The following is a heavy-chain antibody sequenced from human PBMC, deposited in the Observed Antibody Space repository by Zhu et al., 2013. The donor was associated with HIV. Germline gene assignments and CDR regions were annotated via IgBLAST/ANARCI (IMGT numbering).Heavy chain of an antibody. J-gene: IGHJ4*02. CDR1: GYTFTSYG. V-gene: IGHV1-18*04. CDR3: ARAFYPAVAARLLNRILFDY. CDR2: ISAYNGNT. Sequence: QVQLVQSGAEVKKPGASVKVSCKASGYTFTSYGISWVRQAPGQGLEWMGWISAYNGNTNYAQKLQGRVTMTTDTSTSTAYMELRSLRSDDTAVYYCARAFYPAVAARLLNRILFDYWGQGTLVTVSS. D-gene: IGHD6-19*01.